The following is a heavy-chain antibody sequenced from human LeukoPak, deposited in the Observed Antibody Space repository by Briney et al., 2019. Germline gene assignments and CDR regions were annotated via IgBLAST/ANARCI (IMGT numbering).Heavy chain of an antibody. CDR1: GGSFSGYY. J-gene: IGHJ4*02. D-gene: IGHD3-22*01. CDR3: ARIFGYDSSGYYHHDFDY. Sequence: KPSETLSLTCAVYGGSFSGYYWSWIRQPPGQGLEWIGEINHSGSTNYNPSLKSRVTISVDTSKNQFSLKLSSVTAADTAVYYCARIFGYDSSGYYHHDFDYWGQGTLVTVSS. V-gene: IGHV4-34*01. CDR2: INHSGST.